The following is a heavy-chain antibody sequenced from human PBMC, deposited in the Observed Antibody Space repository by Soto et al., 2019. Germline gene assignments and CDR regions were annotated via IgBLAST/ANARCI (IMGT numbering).Heavy chain of an antibody. CDR2: ISSSSSYI. D-gene: IGHD4-4*01. Sequence: EVQLVESGGGLVKPGGSLRLSCAASGFTFSSYSMNWVRQAPGKGLEWVSSISSSSSYIYYADSVKGRFTISRDNAKNPLYLQMNSLRAEDTAVYYCARGSTVTPNYYYDYMDVWCKGTTVTVSS. CDR1: GFTFSSYS. CDR3: ARGSTVTPNYYYDYMDV. V-gene: IGHV3-21*01. J-gene: IGHJ6*03.